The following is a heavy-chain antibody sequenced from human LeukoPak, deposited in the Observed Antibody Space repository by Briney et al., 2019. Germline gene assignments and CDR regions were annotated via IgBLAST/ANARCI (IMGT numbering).Heavy chain of an antibody. CDR3: ARDNDSRDPPHFDY. CDR2: IYGGGDA. V-gene: IGHV3-66*01. CDR1: GFTFSITY. D-gene: IGHD3-16*01. J-gene: IGHJ4*02. Sequence: GGSLRLSCTASGFTFSITYMAWVRQAPGKGLEWVSVIYGGGDAYYADSVKGRFIIARDNSKKTLSLQMNNLRVDDTAVYYCARDNDSRDPPHFDYWGQGTLVTVSS.